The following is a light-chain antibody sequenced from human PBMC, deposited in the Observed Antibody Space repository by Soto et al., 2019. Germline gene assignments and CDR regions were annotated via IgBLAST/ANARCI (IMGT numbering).Light chain of an antibody. V-gene: IGKV1-5*03. J-gene: IGKJ2*01. CDR1: QSISSW. Sequence: DIQMTQSPSTLSASLGDRVTITCRPSQSISSWLAWYQQKPGKAPKLLIYKASSLEGGIPSRFSGSGSEREFTLTISSLQPEDFATYYCQQYNSYQYTFGQGTKLEIK. CDR2: KAS. CDR3: QQYNSYQYT.